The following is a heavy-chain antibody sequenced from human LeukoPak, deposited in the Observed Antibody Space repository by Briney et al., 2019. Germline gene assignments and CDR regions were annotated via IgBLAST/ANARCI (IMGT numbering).Heavy chain of an antibody. J-gene: IGHJ4*02. Sequence: PSETLSLTCTVSGYSISSGYYWGWIRQPPGKGLEWIGSIYHSGSTYYNPSLKSRVTISVDTSKNQFSLKLSSVTAADTAVYYCARPYGDSYFDYWGQGTLVTVSS. CDR3: ARPYGDSYFDY. CDR2: IYHSGST. D-gene: IGHD4-17*01. V-gene: IGHV4-38-2*02. CDR1: GYSISSGYY.